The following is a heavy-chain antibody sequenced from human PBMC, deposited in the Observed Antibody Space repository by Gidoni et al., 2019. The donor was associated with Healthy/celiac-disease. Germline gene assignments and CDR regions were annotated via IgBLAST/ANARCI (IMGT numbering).Heavy chain of an antibody. J-gene: IGHJ6*02. CDR2: INHSGST. Sequence: GSFSGYYWSWIRQPPGKGLEWIGEINHSGSTNYNPSLKSRVTRSVDTSKNQFSLKLSSVTAADTAVYYCARGPRRGMDVWGQGTTVTVSS. CDR3: ARGPRRGMDV. V-gene: IGHV4-34*01. CDR1: GSFSGYY.